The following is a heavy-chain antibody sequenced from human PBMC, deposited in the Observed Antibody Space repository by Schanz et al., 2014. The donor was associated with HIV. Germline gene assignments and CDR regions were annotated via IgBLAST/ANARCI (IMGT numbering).Heavy chain of an antibody. D-gene: IGHD5-18*01. CDR1: GFTLGNYI. V-gene: IGHV3-21*01. CDR2: ISGGSTYT. CDR3: AKSNGGDTAVVQYYFDY. Sequence: DVQLVESGGGLVKPGESLRLSCSTSGFTLGNYIMNWVRQAPGKGLEWVSSISGGSTYTYYADSIGGRFIVSRDNARSSVYLQMYSLRAEDTAVYFCAKSNGGDTAVVQYYFDYWGQGTLVSVSS. J-gene: IGHJ4*02.